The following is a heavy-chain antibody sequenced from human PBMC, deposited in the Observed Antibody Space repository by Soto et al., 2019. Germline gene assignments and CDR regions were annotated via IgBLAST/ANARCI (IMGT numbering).Heavy chain of an antibody. CDR2: IYYSGST. CDR3: ARAPGVTMLVVDTGDYFDY. J-gene: IGHJ4*02. CDR1: GGSISRGGYY. V-gene: IGHV4-31*03. D-gene: IGHD3-22*01. Sequence: SETLSLTCTVSGGSISRGGYYWSWIRQHPGKGLEWIGYIYYSGSTYYNPSLKSRVTISVDTSKNQFSLKLSSVTAADTAVYYCARAPGVTMLVVDTGDYFDYWGQGTLVTVSS.